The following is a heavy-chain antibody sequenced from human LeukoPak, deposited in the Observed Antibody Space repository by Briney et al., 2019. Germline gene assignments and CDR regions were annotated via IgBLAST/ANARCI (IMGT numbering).Heavy chain of an antibody. CDR1: GGSISRYH. V-gene: IGHV4-59*01. J-gene: IGHJ4*02. CDR2: IYYSGST. Sequence: SETLSLTCTVSGGSISRYHWSWIRQPPGKGLAWIGYIYYSGSTNYNPSLKSRVTISVDTSKNQFSLKLSSVTAADTAVYYCAGDSSGYYSNWGQGTLVTVSS. CDR3: AGDSSGYYSN. D-gene: IGHD3-22*01.